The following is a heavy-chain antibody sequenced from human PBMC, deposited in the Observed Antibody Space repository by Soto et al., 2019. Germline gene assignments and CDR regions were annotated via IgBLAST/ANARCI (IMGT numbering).Heavy chain of an antibody. Sequence: SETLSLTCTVSGGSISSGDYYWSWIRQPPGKGLEWIGYIYYSGSTYYNPSLKSRVTISVDTSKNQFTLKLSSVTAADTAVYYCARETWIQLGTFDYWGQGTLVTVSS. CDR1: GGSISSGDYY. D-gene: IGHD5-18*01. V-gene: IGHV4-30-4*01. CDR2: IYYSGST. CDR3: ARETWIQLGTFDY. J-gene: IGHJ4*02.